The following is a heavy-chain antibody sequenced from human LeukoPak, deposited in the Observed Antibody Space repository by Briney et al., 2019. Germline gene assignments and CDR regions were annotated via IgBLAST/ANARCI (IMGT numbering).Heavy chain of an antibody. CDR2: IYHSGST. D-gene: IGHD3-10*01. V-gene: IGHV4-38-2*02. J-gene: IGHJ5*02. CDR3: ARGFGRVNWFDP. Sequence: KPSETLSLTCTVSGYSISSGYYWGWIRQPPGKGLEWIGSIYHSGSTYYNPSLKSRVTISVDTSKNQFSLKLSSVTAADTAVYYCARGFGRVNWFDPWGQGTLVTVSS. CDR1: GYSISSGYY.